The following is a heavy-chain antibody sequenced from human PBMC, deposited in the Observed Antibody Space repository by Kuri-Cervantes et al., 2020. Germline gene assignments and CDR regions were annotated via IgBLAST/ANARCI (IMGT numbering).Heavy chain of an antibody. D-gene: IGHD3-10*01. CDR2: INAGNGNT. J-gene: IGHJ4*02. CDR1: GYTFTSYA. Sequence: ASVKVSCKASGYTFTSYAMHWVRQAPGQRLEWMGWINAGNGNTKYSQKFQGRVTITTDESTSTAYMELSNLRSEDTAVYYCARGSWSMWGQGTLVTVSS. V-gene: IGHV1-3*01. CDR3: ARGSWSM.